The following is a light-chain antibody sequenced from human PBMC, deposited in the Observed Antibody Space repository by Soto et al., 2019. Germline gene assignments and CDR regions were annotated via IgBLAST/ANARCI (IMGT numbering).Light chain of an antibody. V-gene: IGKV1-39*01. CDR3: QQRYSTPRT. CDR2: AAS. Sequence: DIEMPQSPSSLSASVGDRVTITCRASQSLSSYLHWYQQKPGKAPKLLIYAASSLQSGVTSRFSGSGSWTDFTLTISSPQPEDFATYYCQQRYSTPRTFGAGTKVEIK. CDR1: QSLSSY. J-gene: IGKJ4*01.